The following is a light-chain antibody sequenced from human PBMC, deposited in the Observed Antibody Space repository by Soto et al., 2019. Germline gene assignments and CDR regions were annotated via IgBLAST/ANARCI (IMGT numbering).Light chain of an antibody. CDR3: QQYYSYPFT. CDR2: AAS. CDR1: QGISSY. Sequence: AIRMTQSPSSFSASTGDRVTITCRASQGISSYLAWYQQKPGKAPKLLIYAASTLQSGVPSRFSGSGSGTDFTLTISSLQSDDFATYYCQQYYSYPFTFGPGTKVDIK. V-gene: IGKV1-8*01. J-gene: IGKJ3*01.